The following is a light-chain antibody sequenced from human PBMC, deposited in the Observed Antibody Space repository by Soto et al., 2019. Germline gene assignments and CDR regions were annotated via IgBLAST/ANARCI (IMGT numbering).Light chain of an antibody. CDR3: CSYAGSSTWV. CDR2: EDT. Sequence: QPASVSGSPGQSITISCTGTSSDVGTHSLVSWYQHRPTKAPKLMIYEDTKRPSGISSRFSGSTSGNTASLTISGLQTEDEADYYCCSYAGSSTWVFGGGTQLTVL. CDR1: SSDVGTHSL. V-gene: IGLV2-23*01. J-gene: IGLJ7*01.